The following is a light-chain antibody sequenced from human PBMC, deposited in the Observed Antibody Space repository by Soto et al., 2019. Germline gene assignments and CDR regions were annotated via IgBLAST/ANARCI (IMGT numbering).Light chain of an antibody. CDR3: QSSWV. Sequence: NFMLTQPHSVSESPGKTVTISCTRSSGSIASNYVQWYQQRPGSAPTTVIYEDNGRPSGVPDRFSGSIDSSSNSASLLSSGLKTEDEADYYCQSSWVFGGGTKLTVL. CDR2: EDN. V-gene: IGLV6-57*03. J-gene: IGLJ3*02. CDR1: SGSIASNY.